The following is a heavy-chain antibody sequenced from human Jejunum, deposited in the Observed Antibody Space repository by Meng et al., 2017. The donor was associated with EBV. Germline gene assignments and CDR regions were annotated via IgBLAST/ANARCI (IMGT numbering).Heavy chain of an antibody. V-gene: IGHV4-39*01. Sequence: LQLREWALGSVKSAHTFSLTLTGTVGCMISSVYGWGWLRQPPGKGLEWIGDICFSDNTNHNPSLKSRVAISADTSKKQFSLSLTSVTAADTAVYYCAMGPDYAKGGYWGQGTLVTVSS. D-gene: IGHD4-17*01. J-gene: IGHJ4*02. CDR1: VGCMISSVYG. CDR2: ICFSDNT. CDR3: AMGPDYAKGGY.